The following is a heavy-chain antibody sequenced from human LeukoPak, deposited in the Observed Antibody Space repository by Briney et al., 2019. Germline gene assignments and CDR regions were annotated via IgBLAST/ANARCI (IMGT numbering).Heavy chain of an antibody. CDR1: GGSFSGYY. J-gene: IGHJ4*02. CDR3: ARGEFPLLGPYFFDY. Sequence: SETLSLTCAVYGGSFSGYYWTWIRQPPGKGLEWIGEINQSGSTNYKPSLKSRVTISVDTSKNQFSLMLSSVTAADTAVYYCARGEFPLLGPYFFDYWGQGTVVTVSS. D-gene: IGHD7-27*01. V-gene: IGHV4-34*01. CDR2: INQSGST.